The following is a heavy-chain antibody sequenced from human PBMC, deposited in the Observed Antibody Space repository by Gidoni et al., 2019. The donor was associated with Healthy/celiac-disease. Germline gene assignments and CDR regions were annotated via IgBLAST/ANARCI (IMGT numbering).Heavy chain of an antibody. CDR3: ATDMGITMVRGVMKF. CDR2: FDPEDGET. Sequence: QVQLVQSGAEVKKPGAPVKVSCTVSGYTLTELSMHWVRQAPGKGLEWRGGFDPEDGETSYAQKCQGRVTMTEDTSTDTAYMELSSLRSEDTAVYYCATDMGITMVRGVMKFWGQGTMVTVSS. J-gene: IGHJ3*01. V-gene: IGHV1-24*01. D-gene: IGHD3-10*01. CDR1: GYTLTELS.